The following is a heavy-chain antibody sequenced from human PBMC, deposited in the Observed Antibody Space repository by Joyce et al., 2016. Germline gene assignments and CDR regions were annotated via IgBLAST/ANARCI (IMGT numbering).Heavy chain of an antibody. CDR3: ARDRGTYDFWSGSYFDC. D-gene: IGHD3-3*01. CDR1: GGSISGFS. J-gene: IGHJ4*02. CDR2: FDSSGGT. Sequence: QVQLQESGPGLVKPSETLSLTCTVSGGSISGFSWSWIRHPAGKGLEWIGRFDSSGGTNHNPSLKSRVTMSLDTSKNQFSLKLTSVTAADTAVYYCARDRGTYDFWSGSYFDCWGQGTLVTVSS. V-gene: IGHV4-4*07.